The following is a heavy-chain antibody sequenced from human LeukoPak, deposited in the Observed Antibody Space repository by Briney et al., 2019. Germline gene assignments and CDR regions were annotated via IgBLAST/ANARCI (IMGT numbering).Heavy chain of an antibody. J-gene: IGHJ4*02. Sequence: GRSLRLSCAASGFTFSSYGMHWVRQAPGKGLEWVAVISYDGSNKYYADSVKGRFTISRDNYKNTLYLQMNSLRAGDTAVYYCPKDGYSGYQYFDYWGQGTLVTVSS. D-gene: IGHD5-12*01. V-gene: IGHV3-30*18. CDR3: PKDGYSGYQYFDY. CDR2: ISYDGSNK. CDR1: GFTFSSYG.